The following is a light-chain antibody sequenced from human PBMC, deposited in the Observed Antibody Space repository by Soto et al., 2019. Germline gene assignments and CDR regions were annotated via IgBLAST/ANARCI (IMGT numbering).Light chain of an antibody. V-gene: IGKV2D-29*01. CDR2: EVS. J-gene: IGKJ4*01. CDR1: QSLLHTDGKTY. CDR3: MQSAQLPLT. Sequence: DVVMTQTPISLSVTPGQPASISCESSQSLLHTDGKTYLYWYLQKPGQPPQILIYEVSNLFSGVPDRFSGSGSGTYFTLKISRVEAEDVEVYYCMQSAQLPLTFGGGTKVEIK.